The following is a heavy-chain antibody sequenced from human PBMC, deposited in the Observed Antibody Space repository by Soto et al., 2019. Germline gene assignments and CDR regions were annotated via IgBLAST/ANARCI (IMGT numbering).Heavy chain of an antibody. CDR2: MYHSGST. CDR3: ARVLSSGWSRFDY. D-gene: IGHD6-19*01. Sequence: TLSLTCAVSGGSISSDYWWTWVRQPPGKGLEWIAEMYHSGSTNYNPSLKSRVTISVDKSKNQISLKLSSVTAADTAVYYCARVLSSGWSRFDYWGQGTLVTVSS. J-gene: IGHJ4*02. V-gene: IGHV4-4*02. CDR1: GGSISSDYW.